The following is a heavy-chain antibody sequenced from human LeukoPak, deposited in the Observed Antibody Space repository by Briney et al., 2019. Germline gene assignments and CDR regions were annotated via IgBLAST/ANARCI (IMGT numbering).Heavy chain of an antibody. CDR1: GFTFSSYS. Sequence: GGSLRLSCAASGFTFSSYSMNWVRQAPGKGLEWVSYISSSSTIYYADSVKGRFTISRDNAKNSLYLQMNSLRAEDTAVYYCARDFLGYYYDSSGSFDYWGQGTLVTVSS. CDR3: ARDFLGYYYDSSGSFDY. CDR2: ISSSSTI. J-gene: IGHJ4*02. D-gene: IGHD3-22*01. V-gene: IGHV3-48*04.